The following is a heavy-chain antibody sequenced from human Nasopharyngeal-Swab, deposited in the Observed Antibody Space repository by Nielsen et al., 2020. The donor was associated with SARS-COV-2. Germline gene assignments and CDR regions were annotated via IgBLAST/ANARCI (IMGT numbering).Heavy chain of an antibody. CDR1: GISSTGHH. V-gene: IGHV4-34*01. CDR3: ARVNNGGGIVPASYSFFMDV. J-gene: IGHJ6*03. CDR2: ITRSGNT. D-gene: IGHD2-2*01. Sequence: SESLSLTCSLNGISSTGHHWGCVRQAPGTGLEWIGDITRSGNTNYKPALKSRVIMSVATSKDEFSLKLTSVTAADTAIYFCARVNNGGGIVPASYSFFMDVWGKGTSVAVSS.